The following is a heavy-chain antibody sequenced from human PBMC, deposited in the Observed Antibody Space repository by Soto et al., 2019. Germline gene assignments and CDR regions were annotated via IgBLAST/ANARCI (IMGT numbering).Heavy chain of an antibody. D-gene: IGHD2-21*01. CDR3: ATSAYCGGDCYYYGMDV. CDR2: INHSGST. CDR1: GGSFSGYY. Sequence: SETLSLTCAVYGGSFSGYYWSWIRQPPGKGLEWIGEINHSGSTNYNPSLKSRVTISVDTPKNQFSLKLSSVTAADTAVYYCATSAYCGGDCYYYGMDVWGQGTTVTVSS. V-gene: IGHV4-34*01. J-gene: IGHJ6*02.